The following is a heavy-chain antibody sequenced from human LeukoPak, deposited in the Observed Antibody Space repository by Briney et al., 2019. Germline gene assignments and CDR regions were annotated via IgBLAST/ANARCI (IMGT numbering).Heavy chain of an antibody. J-gene: IGHJ4*02. Sequence: PGGSLRLSCAASGFTFDGYGMGWVRQAPGKGLEWVSGINWNGGSTGYVDSVKSRFTIYRDNAKNLLYLQMNSLRVEDTALYYCARDGYGYSYDYWGQGTLVTVSS. D-gene: IGHD5-18*01. V-gene: IGHV3-20*04. CDR2: INWNGGST. CDR3: ARDGYGYSYDY. CDR1: GFTFDGYG.